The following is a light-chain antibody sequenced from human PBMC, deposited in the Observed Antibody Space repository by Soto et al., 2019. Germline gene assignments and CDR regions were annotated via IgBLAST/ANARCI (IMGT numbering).Light chain of an antibody. J-gene: IGKJ5*01. CDR3: QQDGSSRST. V-gene: IGKV3-20*01. Sequence: EIVLPQSPGTLSLSPGERATLSCRAGQSVSSSSLAWYQQKPGQAPRLLIYGASSRATGIPDRFSGSGSGTDFTLTISRLEPEDFAVYYCQQDGSSRSTFGRGTRLDIK. CDR1: QSVSSSS. CDR2: GAS.